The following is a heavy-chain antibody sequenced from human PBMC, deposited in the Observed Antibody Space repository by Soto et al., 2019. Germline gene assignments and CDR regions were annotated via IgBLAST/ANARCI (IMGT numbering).Heavy chain of an antibody. J-gene: IGHJ5*02. CDR1: GFTFDDYG. D-gene: IGHD3-3*01. CDR2: INWNGGST. V-gene: IGHV3-20*04. Sequence: EVQLVESGGGVVRPGGSLRLSCAASGFTFDDYGMSWVRQAPGKGLEWVSGINWNGGSTGYADSVKGRFTISRDNAKNTLYLQMNSVRAEDTALYYCAREISLDFCICYYSAVRNWFDPWGQGTLVTVSS. CDR3: AREISLDFCICYYSAVRNWFDP.